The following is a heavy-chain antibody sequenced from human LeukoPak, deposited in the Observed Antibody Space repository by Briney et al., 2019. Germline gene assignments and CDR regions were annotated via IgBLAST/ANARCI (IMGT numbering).Heavy chain of an antibody. V-gene: IGHV3-23*01. D-gene: IGHD2-2*01. J-gene: IGHJ4*02. Sequence: PGGSLRLSCAASGFTFSSYAMSWVRQAPGKGLEWVSAISGSGGSTYYADSVKGRFTISRDNSKNTLYLQMNSLRAEDTAVYYCAKDGVGYCSSTSCYLCELTDYWGQGTLVTVSS. CDR3: AKDGVGYCSSTSCYLCELTDY. CDR1: GFTFSSYA. CDR2: ISGSGGST.